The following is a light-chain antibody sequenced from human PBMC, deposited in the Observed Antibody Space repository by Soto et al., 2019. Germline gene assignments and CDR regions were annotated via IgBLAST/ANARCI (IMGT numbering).Light chain of an antibody. CDR2: QVT. CDR3: SSYTGSTNYV. Sequence: QSVLTHPASVSGSPGQSITISCTGTSSDVGIYNYVSWYQQHPGKAPKLMIYQVTNRPSGVSNRFSGSKSGNTASLTISGLQAEEEADYYCSSYTGSTNYVFGTGTKVTVL. CDR1: SSDVGIYNY. V-gene: IGLV2-14*01. J-gene: IGLJ1*01.